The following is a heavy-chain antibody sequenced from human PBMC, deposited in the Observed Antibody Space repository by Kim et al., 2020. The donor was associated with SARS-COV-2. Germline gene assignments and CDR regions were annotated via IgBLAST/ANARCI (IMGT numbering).Heavy chain of an antibody. D-gene: IGHD6-6*01. J-gene: IGHJ5*02. V-gene: IGHV5-51*01. Sequence: YDPSFQGQVTISADKSISTAYLQWSSLKASETAMYYCASSYSSSSGWFDPWGQGTLVTVSS. CDR3: ASSYSSSSGWFDP.